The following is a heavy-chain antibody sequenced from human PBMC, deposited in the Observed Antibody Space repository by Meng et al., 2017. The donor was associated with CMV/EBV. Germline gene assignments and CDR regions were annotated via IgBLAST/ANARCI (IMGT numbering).Heavy chain of an antibody. CDR1: GFTFSSYW. CDR3: AREAAAGAPDY. V-gene: IGHV3-74*01. J-gene: IGHJ4*02. CDR2: INSDGSST. Sequence: GESLKISYAASGFTFSSYWMHWVRQAPGKGLVWVSRINSDGSSTSYADSVKGRFTISRDNAKNTLYLQMNSLRAEDTAVYYCAREAAAGAPDYWGQGTLVTVSS. D-gene: IGHD6-13*01.